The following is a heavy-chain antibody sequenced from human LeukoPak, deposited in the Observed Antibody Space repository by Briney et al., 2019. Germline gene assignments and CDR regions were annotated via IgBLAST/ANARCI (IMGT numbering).Heavy chain of an antibody. J-gene: IGHJ4*02. V-gene: IGHV1-18*01. Sequence: GSVKVSCKASGYTFTSYGISWVRQAPGQGLEWMGWISAYNGNTNYAQKLQGRVTMTTDTSTSTAYMELRSLRSDDTAVYYCARVPLRDYYDSSGYPFDYWGQGTLVTVSS. CDR3: ARVPLRDYYDSSGYPFDY. CDR2: ISAYNGNT. D-gene: IGHD3-22*01. CDR1: GYTFTSYG.